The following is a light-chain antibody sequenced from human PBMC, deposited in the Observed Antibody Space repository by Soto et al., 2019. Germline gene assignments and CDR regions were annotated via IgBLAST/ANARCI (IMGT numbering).Light chain of an antibody. CDR2: DTS. V-gene: IGKV3-20*01. CDR1: QTIANIY. Sequence: EIVLTQSPGTLSLSPGERAVLSCRASQTIANIYLAWYQHKPGRPPRLLIYDTSARATGTPDRFIGSGSGTDFTLTISRLEPEDFAVYYCQQYSGSRETFGPGTKVQSK. CDR3: QQYSGSRET. J-gene: IGKJ1*01.